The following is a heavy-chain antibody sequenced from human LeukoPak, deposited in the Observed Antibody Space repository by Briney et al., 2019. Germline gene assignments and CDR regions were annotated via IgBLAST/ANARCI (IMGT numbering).Heavy chain of an antibody. CDR1: GFTFSDYY. J-gene: IGHJ4*02. V-gene: IGHV3-23*01. D-gene: IGHD3-9*01. CDR3: AKDSETYYDILTGSVLFDY. CDR2: ISGSGGST. Sequence: GGSLRLSCAASGFTFSDYYMSWVRQAPGKGLEWVSAISGSGGSTYYADSVKGRFTISRDNSKNTLYLQMNSLRAEDTAVYYCAKDSETYYDILTGSVLFDYWGQGALVTVSS.